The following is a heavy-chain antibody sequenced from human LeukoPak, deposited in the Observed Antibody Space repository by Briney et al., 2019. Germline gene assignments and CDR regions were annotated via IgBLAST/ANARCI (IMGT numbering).Heavy chain of an antibody. CDR1: GFTVSSNY. Sequence: GGSLRLSWAASGFTVSSNYMSWVRQAPGKGLEWVSVIYSGGCTYYADSVKGRFTISRDNAKNSLYLQMNSLRAEDTAVYYCARTRGVGSDCDYWGQGTLVTVSS. J-gene: IGHJ4*02. CDR3: ARTRGVGSDCDY. CDR2: IYSGGCT. V-gene: IGHV3-53*01. D-gene: IGHD2-15*01.